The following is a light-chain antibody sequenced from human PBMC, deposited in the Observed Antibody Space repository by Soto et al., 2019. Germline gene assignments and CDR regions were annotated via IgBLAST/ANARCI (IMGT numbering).Light chain of an antibody. J-gene: IGKJ3*01. CDR3: QQYNDWPFT. V-gene: IGKV3-15*01. CDR1: QSVSVN. Sequence: EIVMTQSPGTLSVSPGERATLSCRASQSVSVNLAWYQQKPGQAPRLLIYGVSTRATGIPARFSGSESGTEFTLTISSLQSEDFSVYYCQQYNDWPFTLGPGTKVDIK. CDR2: GVS.